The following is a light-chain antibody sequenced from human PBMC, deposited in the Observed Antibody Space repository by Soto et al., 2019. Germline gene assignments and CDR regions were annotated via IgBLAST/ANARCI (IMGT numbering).Light chain of an antibody. CDR2: RAV. CDR3: QQYGTTPWT. CDR1: QSVSGSY. V-gene: IGKV3-20*01. Sequence: EIVLTQSPGTLSFSPWQRATLSFRASQSVSGSYLAWYQQKLGQAPRLLISRAVTRAIGIPNRFSGSGSGTGFTLTISSLQPEDFALYYCQQYGTTPWTFGQGTKVDIK. J-gene: IGKJ1*01.